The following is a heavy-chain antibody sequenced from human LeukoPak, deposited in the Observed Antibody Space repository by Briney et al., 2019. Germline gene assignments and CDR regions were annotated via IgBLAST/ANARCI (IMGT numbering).Heavy chain of an antibody. CDR2: IYYSGST. J-gene: IGHJ3*02. CDR3: ARQWGVGYCSSTSCYTGAFDI. D-gene: IGHD2-2*02. Sequence: PSETLSLTCTLSGDSISSSSYYWGWIRQPPGKGLEWLGSIYYSGSTYNNPSLKSRVTISVDTSKNQFSLKLSSVTAADTAVYYCARQWGVGYCSSTSCYTGAFDIWGQGTMVTVSS. V-gene: IGHV4-39*01. CDR1: GDSISSSSYY.